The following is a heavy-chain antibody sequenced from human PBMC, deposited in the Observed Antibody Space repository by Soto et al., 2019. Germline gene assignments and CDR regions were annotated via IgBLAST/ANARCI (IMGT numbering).Heavy chain of an antibody. J-gene: IGHJ4*02. D-gene: IGHD4-17*01. Sequence: PSHTLSHTYTVSGGLISSDYRGWIRQPPGKGLEWIGYIYYSGSTNYNPSLKSRVTISVDTSKNQFSLKLSSVTAADTAVYYCARRYGASFDYWGQGTLVTV. CDR2: IYYSGST. CDR3: ARRYGASFDY. CDR1: GGLISSDY. V-gene: IGHV4-59*01.